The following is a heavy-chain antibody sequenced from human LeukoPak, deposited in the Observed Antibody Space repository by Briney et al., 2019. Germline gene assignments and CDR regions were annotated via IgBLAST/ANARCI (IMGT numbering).Heavy chain of an antibody. CDR3: VRAAYSSTWYSRYFDL. V-gene: IGHV3-13*01. J-gene: IGHJ2*01. Sequence: GGSLRLSCAASGFTFRSYDMHWVRQATGKGLEWVSGIGTAGEIYYPGSVKGRFTISRENAKNSLYLQMNSLRAGDTAVYYCVRAAYSSTWYSRYFDLWGRGTLVTVSS. CDR2: IGTAGEI. D-gene: IGHD6-13*01. CDR1: GFTFRSYD.